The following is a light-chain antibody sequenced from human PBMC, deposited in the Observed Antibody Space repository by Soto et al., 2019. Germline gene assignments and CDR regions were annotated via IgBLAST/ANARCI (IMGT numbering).Light chain of an antibody. CDR2: DVS. V-gene: IGLV2-11*01. CDR1: SGDVGYYNY. Sequence: QSVLTQPRSVSGSPGQSVTISCTGTSGDVGYYNYVSWYQQHPGKAPKVMIYDVSERPSGVPDRFSGSKSGNTASLTISGLQAEDEAYYYCCSYAGSPRYVFGTGTQLTVL. CDR3: CSYAGSPRYV. J-gene: IGLJ1*01.